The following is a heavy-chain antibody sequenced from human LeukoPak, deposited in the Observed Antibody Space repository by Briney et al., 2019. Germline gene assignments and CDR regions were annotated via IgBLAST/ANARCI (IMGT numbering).Heavy chain of an antibody. CDR1: GGSISSGDYY. J-gene: IGHJ6*03. CDR3: ARDAKTRDGYPYYYYYYYMDV. CDR2: IYYSGST. Sequence: SETLSLTCTVSGGSISSGDYYWSWIRQPPGKGLEWIGYIYYSGSTYYNPSLKSRVTISVDTSKNQFSLKLSSVTAADTAVYYCARDAKTRDGYPYYYYYYYMDVWGKGTTVTVSS. V-gene: IGHV4-30-4*02. D-gene: IGHD5-24*01.